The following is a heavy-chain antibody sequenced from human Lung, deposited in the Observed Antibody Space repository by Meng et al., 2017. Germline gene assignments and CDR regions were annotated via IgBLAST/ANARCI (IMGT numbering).Heavy chain of an antibody. CDR3: ARGPTTMAHDFDY. CDR1: GGSFGDYY. D-gene: IGHD4-11*01. Sequence: GQLRRWGAGLLKPSETLSLTCVVSGGSFGDYYWSWIRQPPGKGLEWIGEINHSGSTNYNPSLESRATISEDTSQNNLSLKLSSVTAADSAVYYCARGPTTMAHDFDYWGQGTLVTVSS. CDR2: INHSGST. J-gene: IGHJ4*02. V-gene: IGHV4-34*01.